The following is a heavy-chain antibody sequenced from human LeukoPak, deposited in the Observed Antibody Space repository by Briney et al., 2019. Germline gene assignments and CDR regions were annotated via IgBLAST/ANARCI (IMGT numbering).Heavy chain of an antibody. V-gene: IGHV4-34*01. CDR1: GGSFSGYY. CDR2: INHSGST. Sequence: SETLSLTCAVYGGSFSGYYWSWIRQPPGKGLEWIGEINHSGSTNYNPSLKSRVTISVDASKNQFSLKLSSVTAADTAVYYCARPGVVPAASYAFDIWGQGTMVTVSS. J-gene: IGHJ3*02. D-gene: IGHD2-2*01. CDR3: ARPGVVPAASYAFDI.